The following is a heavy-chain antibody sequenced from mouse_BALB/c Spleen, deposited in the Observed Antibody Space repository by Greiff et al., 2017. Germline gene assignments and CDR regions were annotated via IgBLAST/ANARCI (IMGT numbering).Heavy chain of an antibody. CDR1: GYSITSDYA. D-gene: IGHD3-1*01. V-gene: IGHV3-2*02. J-gene: IGHJ3*01. Sequence: LQQSGPGLVKPSQSLSLTCTVTGYSITSDYAWNWIRQFPGNKLEWMGYISYSGSTSYNPSLKSRISITRDTSKNQFFLQLNSVTTEDTATYYCARGGSGYVAWFAYWGQGTLVTVSA. CDR3: ARGGSGYVAWFAY. CDR2: ISYSGST.